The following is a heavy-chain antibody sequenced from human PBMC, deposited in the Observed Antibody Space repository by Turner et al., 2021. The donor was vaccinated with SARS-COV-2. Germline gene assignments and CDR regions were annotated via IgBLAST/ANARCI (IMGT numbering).Heavy chain of an antibody. Sequence: QVQLVESGGGVVQPGRSLGLSCAASGFTFSSYGMHWVRQAPGKGLEWVAVIWYDGSNKYYADSVKGRFTISRDNSKNTLYLQMNSLRAEDTAVYYCARDPNAGYYYMDVWGKGTTVTVSS. CDR3: ARDPNAGYYYMDV. CDR2: IWYDGSNK. CDR1: GFTFSSYG. J-gene: IGHJ6*03. D-gene: IGHD2-8*01. V-gene: IGHV3-33*01.